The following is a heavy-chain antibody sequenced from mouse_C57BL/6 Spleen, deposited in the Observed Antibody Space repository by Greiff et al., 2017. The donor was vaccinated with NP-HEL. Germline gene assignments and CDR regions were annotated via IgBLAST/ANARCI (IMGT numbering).Heavy chain of an antibody. D-gene: IGHD1-1*01. V-gene: IGHV5-16*01. CDR2: INYDGSST. CDR3: ARVGGSSFFDY. J-gene: IGHJ2*01. CDR1: GFTFSDYY. Sequence: EVQVVESEGGLVQPGSSMKLSCTASGFTFSDYYMAWVRQVPEKGLEWVANINYDGSSTYYLDSLKSRFIISRDNAKNILYLQMSSLKSEDTATYYCARVGGSSFFDYWGQGTTLTVSS.